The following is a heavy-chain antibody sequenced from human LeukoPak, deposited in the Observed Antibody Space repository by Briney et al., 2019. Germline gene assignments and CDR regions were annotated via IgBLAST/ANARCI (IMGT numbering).Heavy chain of an antibody. J-gene: IGHJ4*02. V-gene: IGHV1-46*01. Sequence: GASVKVSCKASGYTFTSYYMHWVRQAPGQGLEWMGIINPSGGSTSYAQKFQGRVTMTRDTSTSTVYMELSSLRSEDTAVYYCAANGYYYDSSGYYYADYWGQGTLVTVSS. CDR3: AANGYYYDSSGYYYADY. CDR2: INPSGGST. CDR1: GYTFTSYY. D-gene: IGHD3-22*01.